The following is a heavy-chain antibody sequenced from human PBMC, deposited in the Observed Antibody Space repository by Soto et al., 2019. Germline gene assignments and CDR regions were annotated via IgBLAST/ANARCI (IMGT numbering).Heavy chain of an antibody. J-gene: IGHJ4*02. Sequence: QVQLQESGPGLVKPSEPLSLTCTVSGDSMTKYYWSWIRQPAGKGLEWIGRVYMSGSTNYNPSLKSRVTMSIDTSNNHFALDLKSVTAADTAVYYCARTVGAAYYFDFWGQGALVTVSS. V-gene: IGHV4-4*07. CDR1: GDSMTKYY. CDR3: ARTVGAAYYFDF. D-gene: IGHD1-26*01. CDR2: VYMSGST.